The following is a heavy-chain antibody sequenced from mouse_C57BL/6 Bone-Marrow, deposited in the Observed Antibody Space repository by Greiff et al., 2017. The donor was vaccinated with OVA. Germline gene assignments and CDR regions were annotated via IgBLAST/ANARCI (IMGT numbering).Heavy chain of an antibody. D-gene: IGHD3-2*02. J-gene: IGHJ2*01. V-gene: IGHV1-15*01. CDR2: IDPETGGT. CDR3: TRWGQLRRRYYFDY. Sequence: QVHVKQSGAELVRPGASVTLSCKASGYTFTDYEMHWVKQTPVHGLEWIGAIDPETGGTAYNQKFKGKAILTADKSSSTAYMELRSLTSEDSAVYYCTRWGQLRRRYYFDYWGQGTTLTVSS. CDR1: GYTFTDYE.